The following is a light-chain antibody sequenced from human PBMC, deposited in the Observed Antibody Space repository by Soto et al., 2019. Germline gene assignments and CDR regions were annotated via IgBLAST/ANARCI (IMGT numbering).Light chain of an antibody. V-gene: IGLV2-14*03. CDR2: EVS. J-gene: IGLJ1*01. CDR3: SSHTRYNTRV. Sequence: SILTQSSCVCVYPLQSIAISYTKTSSDVGAYDYVSWYQQHPDKAPKLMIYEVSNRPSGVSNRFSGSKSVNTATLTISGLQAEDEADYYCSSHTRYNTRVFGTGTKVTVL. CDR1: SSDVGAYDY.